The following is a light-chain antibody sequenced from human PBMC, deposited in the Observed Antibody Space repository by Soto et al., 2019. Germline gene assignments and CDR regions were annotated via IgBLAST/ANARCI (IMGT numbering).Light chain of an antibody. V-gene: IGKV3-20*01. J-gene: IGKJ1*01. CDR2: GAS. Sequence: EFVLTQSPGTLSLSPGEGATLSCRASQSVSTNFFAWYQQKPGQAPRLLIYGASTRATGIPDRFSGSGSGTDFTLTISSLEPEDFAVYYCQQYGRTSWTFGQGTKVEIK. CDR1: QSVSTNF. CDR3: QQYGRTSWT.